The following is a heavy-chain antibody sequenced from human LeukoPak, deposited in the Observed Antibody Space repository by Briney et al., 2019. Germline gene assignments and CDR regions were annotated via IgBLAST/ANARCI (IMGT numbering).Heavy chain of an antibody. CDR2: IGTASDT. J-gene: IGHJ6*03. CDR1: GFTFSSFD. Sequence: GGSLRLSCAASGFTFSSFDMHWVRQPTGQGLEWVSTIGTASDTYYSGSVEGRFTLLRDNAKNSLYLQMNSLTAGDTAVYYCARGPPRGKYYYMDVWGKGTTVTVSS. V-gene: IGHV3-13*01. D-gene: IGHD1-1*01. CDR3: ARGPPRGKYYYMDV.